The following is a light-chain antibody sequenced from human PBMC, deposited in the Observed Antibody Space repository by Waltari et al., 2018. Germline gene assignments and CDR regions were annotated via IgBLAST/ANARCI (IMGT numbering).Light chain of an antibody. CDR2: DAS. Sequence: EIVLTQSPGTLSLSPGDRATLSCRASQSVSRTLAWSQQKPGQAPRLLIYDASSRATGIPDRFSGSGSGTDFSLTISRLEPEDFAVYYCQKYGTLPATFGQGTKVEIK. V-gene: IGKV3-20*01. CDR3: QKYGTLPAT. CDR1: QSVSRT. J-gene: IGKJ1*01.